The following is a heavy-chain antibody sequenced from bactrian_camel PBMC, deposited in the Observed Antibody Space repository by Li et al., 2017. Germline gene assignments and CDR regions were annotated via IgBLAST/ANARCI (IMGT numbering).Heavy chain of an antibody. CDR2: ITSDGRP. V-gene: IGHV3S53*01. Sequence: HVQLVESGGGSVQAGGSLKLSCVADGLIFSICGMGWYRQVPGKEREVVAVITSDGRPSYLGAVKGRFTVSRDNAKNTVYLQMNSLIPEDTAMYYCAADVGFSGPPGIDIFTGGTKNEYAYYGQGTQVTVS. CDR3: AADVGFSGPPGIDIFTGGTKNEYAY. CDR1: GLIFSICG. D-gene: IGHD5*01. J-gene: IGHJ4*01.